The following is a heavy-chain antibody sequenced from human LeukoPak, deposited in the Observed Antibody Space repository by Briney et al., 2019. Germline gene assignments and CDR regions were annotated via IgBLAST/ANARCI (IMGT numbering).Heavy chain of an antibody. Sequence: SETLSLTCAVYGGSFGGYYWSWIRQPPGKGLEWIGEINHSGSTNYNPSLKSRVTISVDTSKNQFSLKLSSVTAADTAVYYCARDSIAAAGTYYYGMDVWGQGTTVTVSS. CDR3: ARDSIAAAGTYYYGMDV. D-gene: IGHD6-13*01. CDR1: GGSFGGYY. CDR2: INHSGST. J-gene: IGHJ6*02. V-gene: IGHV4-34*01.